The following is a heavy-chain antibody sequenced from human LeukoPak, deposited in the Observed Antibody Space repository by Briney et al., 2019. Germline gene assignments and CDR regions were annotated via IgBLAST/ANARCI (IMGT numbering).Heavy chain of an antibody. CDR1: GGSISSGSYY. J-gene: IGHJ4*02. CDR3: ARAWIQLWPPLHYFDY. CDR2: IYTSGST. V-gene: IGHV4-61*02. D-gene: IGHD5-18*01. Sequence: SETLSLTCTVSGGSISSGSYYWSWIRQPAGKGLEWIGRIYTSGSTNYNPSLKSRVTISVDTSKNQFSLKLSSVTAADTAVYYCARAWIQLWPPLHYFDYWGQGTLVTVSS.